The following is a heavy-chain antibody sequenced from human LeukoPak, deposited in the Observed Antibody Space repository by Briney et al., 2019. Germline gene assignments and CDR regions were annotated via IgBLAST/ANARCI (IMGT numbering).Heavy chain of an antibody. J-gene: IGHJ4*02. CDR3: ARDRRRYCSGGSCLFDY. Sequence: GGSLRLSCAGSGFTFSSYSMNWVRQAPGKGLEWVSCISSSSSYIYYADSVRGRFTISRDNAKNSLYLQMNSLRAEATALYYCARDRRRYCSGGSCLFDYWGQGTLVTVSS. D-gene: IGHD2-15*01. CDR2: ISSSSSYI. V-gene: IGHV3-21*04. CDR1: GFTFSSYS.